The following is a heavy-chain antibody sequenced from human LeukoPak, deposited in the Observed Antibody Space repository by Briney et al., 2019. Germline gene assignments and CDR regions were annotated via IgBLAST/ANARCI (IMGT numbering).Heavy chain of an antibody. Sequence: GRSLRLSCAASGFTFSSYGMHWVRQAPGKGLEWVAVISYDGSKKYYADSVKGRFTISRDNSKNTLYLQMHSLRAEDTAVYYCAKDPERDYDVLISTYFDYWGQGTLSPSPQ. CDR3: AKDPERDYDVLISTYFDY. J-gene: IGHJ4*02. CDR2: ISYDGSKK. V-gene: IGHV3-30*18. CDR1: GFTFSSYG. D-gene: IGHD3-9*01.